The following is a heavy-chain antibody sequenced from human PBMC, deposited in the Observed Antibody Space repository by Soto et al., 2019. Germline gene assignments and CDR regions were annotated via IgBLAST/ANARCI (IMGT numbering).Heavy chain of an antibody. Sequence: GGSLRLSCAASGFTFSSYAMHWVRQAPGKGLEWVAVISYDGSNKYYADSVKGRFTISRDNSKNTLYLQMNSLRAEDTAVYYCARDPIVVVVAAAYGTDVWGQGTTVTVSS. V-gene: IGHV3-30-3*01. J-gene: IGHJ6*02. CDR2: ISYDGSNK. CDR1: GFTFSSYA. D-gene: IGHD2-15*01. CDR3: ARDPIVVVVAAAYGTDV.